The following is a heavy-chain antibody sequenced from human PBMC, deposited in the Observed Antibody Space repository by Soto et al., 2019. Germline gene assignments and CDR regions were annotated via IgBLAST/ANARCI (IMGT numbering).Heavy chain of an antibody. D-gene: IGHD2-2*02. CDR3: XXXXXXXSTTACYMDXXAS. J-gene: IGHJ5*01. CDR1: GFSFSSYS. CDR2: ISSASSYI. Sequence: EVHLVESGGGLVKPGGSLRLSCAASGFSFSSYSMTWVRQAPGKGLEWVSSISSASSYIYYADSVKGRFTISRDNAKNSLYLQMSSLRAEDXVXYXXXXXXXXXSTTACYMDXXASWGQXALV. V-gene: IGHV3-21*01.